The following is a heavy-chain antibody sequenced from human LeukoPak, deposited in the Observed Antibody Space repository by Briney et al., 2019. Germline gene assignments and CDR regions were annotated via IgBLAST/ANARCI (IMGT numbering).Heavy chain of an antibody. J-gene: IGHJ5*02. CDR3: ARDRWFDP. V-gene: IGHV4-59*01. Sequence: SETLSLTCTVSGDSISSYYWSWIRQPPGKGLEWIGYIYYSGNTKYNPSLKSRVTISVDTSKNQISLKLNSVTAADTAVYYCARDRWFDPWGQGTLVTVSS. CDR2: IYYSGNT. CDR1: GDSISSYY.